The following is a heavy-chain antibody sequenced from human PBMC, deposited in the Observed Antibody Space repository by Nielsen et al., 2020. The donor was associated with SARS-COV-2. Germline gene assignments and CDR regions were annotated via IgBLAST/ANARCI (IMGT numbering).Heavy chain of an antibody. J-gene: IGHJ6*02. CDR3: ARARATIFGLVMSYGMDV. V-gene: IGHV1-18*04. Sequence: ASVKVSCKTSGYTFRTYGINWVRQAPGQGLEWMGWISTYHDKTYYEQRFQGRLTMTADTSTATVYMELTSDDTAVYYCARARATIFGLVMSYGMDVWGQGTTVAVSS. CDR2: ISTYHDKT. CDR1: GYTFRTYG. D-gene: IGHD3/OR15-3a*01.